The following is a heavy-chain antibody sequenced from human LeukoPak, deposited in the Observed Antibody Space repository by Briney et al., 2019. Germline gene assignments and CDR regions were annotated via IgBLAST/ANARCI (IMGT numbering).Heavy chain of an antibody. CDR2: IYHSGST. V-gene: IGHV4-38-2*02. J-gene: IGHJ4*02. Sequence: PSETLSLTCTVSGYSISSGYYWGWIRQPPGKGLEWIGSIYHSGSTYYNPSLKSRVTISVDTSKNQFSLKLSSVTAADTAVYYCARERGVSGYFDYWGQGTLVTVSS. CDR3: ARERGVSGYFDY. CDR1: GYSISSGYY. D-gene: IGHD1-26*01.